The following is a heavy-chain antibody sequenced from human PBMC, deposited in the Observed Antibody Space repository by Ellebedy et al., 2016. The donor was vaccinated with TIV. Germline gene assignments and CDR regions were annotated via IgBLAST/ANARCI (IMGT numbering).Heavy chain of an antibody. CDR3: VYMITAFDY. V-gene: IGHV3-53*01. D-gene: IGHD3-16*01. Sequence: SVKGRFTISRDNSKNTLYLQMNSLRAEDTAVYYCVYMITAFDYWGQGTLVTVSS. J-gene: IGHJ4*02.